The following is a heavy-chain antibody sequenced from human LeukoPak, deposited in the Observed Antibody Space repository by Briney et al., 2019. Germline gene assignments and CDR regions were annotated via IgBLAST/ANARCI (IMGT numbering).Heavy chain of an antibody. CDR2: ISYDGSNK. D-gene: IGHD6-13*01. V-gene: IGHV3-30*18. CDR1: GFTFSSYG. CDR3: AKASGSSSKQTQYYFDY. Sequence: PGGSPRLSCAASGFTFSSYGMHWVRQAPGKGLEWVAVISYDGSNKYYADSVKGRFTISRDNSKNTLYLQMNSLRAEDTAVYYCAKASGSSSKQTQYYFDYWGQGTLVTVSS. J-gene: IGHJ4*02.